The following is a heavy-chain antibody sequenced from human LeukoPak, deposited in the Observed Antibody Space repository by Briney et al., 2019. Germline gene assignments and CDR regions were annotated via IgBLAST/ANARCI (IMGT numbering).Heavy chain of an antibody. D-gene: IGHD3-22*01. CDR1: GFTFSSYA. Sequence: GGSLRLSCAASGFTFSSYAMSWVRQAPGKGLEWVSAIIGSGGSTYYADSVKGRFTISRDNSKNTLYLQMNSLRAEDTAVYYCAKGGSRYYDSSGYYDYWSQGTLVTVSS. V-gene: IGHV3-23*01. J-gene: IGHJ4*02. CDR3: AKGGSRYYDSSGYYDY. CDR2: IIGSGGST.